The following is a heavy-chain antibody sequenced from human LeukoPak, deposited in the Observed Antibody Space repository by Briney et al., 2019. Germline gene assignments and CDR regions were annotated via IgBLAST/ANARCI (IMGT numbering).Heavy chain of an antibody. CDR1: GGSFSAYY. D-gene: IGHD5-18*01. J-gene: IGHJ3*02. CDR3: ARGLWIQLWIKGGAFDI. Sequence: SETLSLTCAVYGGSFSAYYWNWIRQSPGKGLEWIGEINHSGSTNYNPSLKSRVTILVDTSKNQFSLKLSSVTAADTAVYYCARGLWIQLWIKGGAFDIWGQGTMVAVSS. CDR2: INHSGST. V-gene: IGHV4-34*01.